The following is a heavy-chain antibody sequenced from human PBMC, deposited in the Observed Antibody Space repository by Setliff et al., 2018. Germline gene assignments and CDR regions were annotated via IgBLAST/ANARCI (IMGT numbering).Heavy chain of an antibody. CDR1: GYTFTSYY. CDR2: INPSGGST. V-gene: IGHV1-46*01. J-gene: IGHJ4*02. CDR3: AREAKRNVVVVVAATPVY. D-gene: IGHD2-15*01. Sequence: ASVKVSCKASGYTFTSYYMHWVRQAPGQGLEWMGKINPSGGSTSYAQKFQGRVTMTRDTSTSTVYMELSSLRSEDTAVYYCAREAKRNVVVVVAATPVYWGQGTLVTVSS.